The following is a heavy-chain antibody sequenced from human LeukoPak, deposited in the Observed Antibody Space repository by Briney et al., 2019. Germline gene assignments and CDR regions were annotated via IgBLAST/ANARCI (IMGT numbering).Heavy chain of an antibody. Sequence: LSETLSLTCTVSGDSISSYYWSWIRRPPGKGLEWIGYIYYSGSTNYNPSLKSRVTISVDTSKNQFSLKLSSVTAADTAVYYCARDRVREAFDIWGQGTMVTVSS. V-gene: IGHV4-59*01. D-gene: IGHD1-26*01. CDR1: GDSISSYY. J-gene: IGHJ3*02. CDR2: IYYSGST. CDR3: ARDRVREAFDI.